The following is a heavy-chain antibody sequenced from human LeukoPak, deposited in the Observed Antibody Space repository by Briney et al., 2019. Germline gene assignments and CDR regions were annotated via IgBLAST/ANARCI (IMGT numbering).Heavy chain of an antibody. D-gene: IGHD6-13*01. J-gene: IGHJ6*03. V-gene: IGHV1-24*01. CDR1: GYTLTELS. CDR2: FDPEDGET. CDR3: ATDRGVAAAGTYYYYMDV. Sequence: ASVKVSCKVSGYTLTELSMHWVRQAPGKGREWMGGFDPEDGETIYAQKFQGRVTMTEDTSTDTAYMELSSLRSEDTAVYYCATDRGVAAAGTYYYYMDVWGKGTTVTVSS.